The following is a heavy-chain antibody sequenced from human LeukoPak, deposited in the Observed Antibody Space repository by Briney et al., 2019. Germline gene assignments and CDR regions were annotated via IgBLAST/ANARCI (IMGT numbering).Heavy chain of an antibody. CDR1: GGSISSYY. Sequence: SETLSLTCTVSGGSISSYYWSWIRQPPGKGLEWIGYIYYSGSTNYNPSLKSRVTISVDTSKNQFSLKLSSVTAEDTAVYYCARGEMGPAEWGDAFDIWGQGTMVTVSS. V-gene: IGHV4-59*01. D-gene: IGHD1-26*01. CDR2: IYYSGST. J-gene: IGHJ3*02. CDR3: ARGEMGPAEWGDAFDI.